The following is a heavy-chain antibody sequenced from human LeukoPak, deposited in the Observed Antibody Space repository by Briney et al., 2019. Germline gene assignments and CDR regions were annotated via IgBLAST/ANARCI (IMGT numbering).Heavy chain of an antibody. CDR1: GYTFTGYY. V-gene: IGHV1-2*02. CDR2: INRNSGAT. D-gene: IGHD6-6*01. J-gene: IGHJ4*02. CDR3: ATPWECTRPDCPFLH. Sequence: ASVKVSCKASGYTFTGYYMHWVRQAPGQGLQWMGWINRNSGATKYAQNFQGRVTMTRDTSISTSYMELSSLASDDTAVYYCATPWECTRPDCPFLHWGQGTLVTVSS.